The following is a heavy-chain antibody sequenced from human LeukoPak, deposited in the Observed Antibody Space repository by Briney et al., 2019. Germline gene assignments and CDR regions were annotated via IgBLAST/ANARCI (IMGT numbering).Heavy chain of an antibody. V-gene: IGHV3-7*01. J-gene: IGHJ4*02. Sequence: PGGSLRLSCVGSGLTFSSYWMNWVRQAPGKGLEWVANINQDGSETYYEDSVKGRFTISRDNARKSLYLQVNSLRAEDTAVYYCARDRVWTILYWGQGTVVTVSS. CDR3: ARDRVWTILY. CDR1: GLTFSSYW. CDR2: INQDGSET. D-gene: IGHD2-21*01.